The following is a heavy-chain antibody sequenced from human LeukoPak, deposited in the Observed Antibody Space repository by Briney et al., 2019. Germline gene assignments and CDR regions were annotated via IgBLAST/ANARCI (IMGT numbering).Heavy chain of an antibody. J-gene: IGHJ4*02. Sequence: SETLSLTCTVSGGSISSYYWSWIRQPPGKGLEWIGEINHSGSTNYNPSLKSRVTISVDTSKNQFSLKLSSVTAADTAVYYCARGVIFGVVISTGYFDYWGQGTLVTVSS. CDR1: GGSISSYY. V-gene: IGHV4-34*01. CDR3: ARGVIFGVVISTGYFDY. D-gene: IGHD3-3*01. CDR2: INHSGST.